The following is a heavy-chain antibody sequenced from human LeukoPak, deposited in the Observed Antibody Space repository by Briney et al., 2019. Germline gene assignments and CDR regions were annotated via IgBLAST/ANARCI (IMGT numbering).Heavy chain of an antibody. V-gene: IGHV3-30*02. CDR3: AKDNYYGDYEVTSIFGVD. CDR1: GFTFSSHG. J-gene: IGHJ4*02. D-gene: IGHD4-17*01. CDR2: IRYDGTRE. Sequence: GRSLRLSCAASGFTFSSHGMHWVRQAPGKGLEWVAFIRYDGTREYYADSMKGRFNISRDNFKNTLYLQMNRLRAEDTAVYYCAKDNYYGDYEVTSIFGVDWGQGTLVTVSS.